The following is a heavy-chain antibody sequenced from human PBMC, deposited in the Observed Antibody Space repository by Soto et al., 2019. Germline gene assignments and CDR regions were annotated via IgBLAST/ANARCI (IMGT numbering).Heavy chain of an antibody. CDR1: GGTFSSYA. V-gene: IGHV1-69*13. Sequence: GASVKVSCKASGGTFSSYAISWARQAPGQGLEWMGGIIPIFGTANYAQKFQGRVTITADESTSTAYMELSSLRSEDTAVYYCARDRCSGGSCLDYWGQGTLVTVSS. D-gene: IGHD2-15*01. J-gene: IGHJ4*02. CDR2: IIPIFGTA. CDR3: ARDRCSGGSCLDY.